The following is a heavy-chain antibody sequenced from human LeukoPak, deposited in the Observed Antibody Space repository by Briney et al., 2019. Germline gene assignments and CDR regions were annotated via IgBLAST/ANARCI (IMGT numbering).Heavy chain of an antibody. CDR1: GGSISSYY. CDR3: ARAVVVVAATHFDY. J-gene: IGHJ4*02. V-gene: IGHV4-59*01. CDR2: LYYSGRT. D-gene: IGHD2-15*01. Sequence: PSETLSLTCTVSGGSISSYYWSWIRQPPGKGLEWIGYLYYSGRTNYNPSRKRRVTISVDTSKNQFSLRLRSVTAADTAVYYCARAVVVVAATHFDYWGQGTLVTVSS.